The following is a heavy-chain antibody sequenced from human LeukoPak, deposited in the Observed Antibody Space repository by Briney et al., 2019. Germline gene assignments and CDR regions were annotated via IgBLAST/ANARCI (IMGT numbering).Heavy chain of an antibody. Sequence: SETLSLTCTVSGDSLSTYFWSWIRQPAGKGLEWIGRISTSRTTNYNPSLRSRLTMSVDTSKNQFSLRLSSVTAADTAVYFCARLEVDPHWGQGTLVTVS. CDR3: ARLEVDPH. J-gene: IGHJ4*02. D-gene: IGHD3-3*01. CDR1: GDSLSTYF. V-gene: IGHV4-4*07. CDR2: ISTSRTT.